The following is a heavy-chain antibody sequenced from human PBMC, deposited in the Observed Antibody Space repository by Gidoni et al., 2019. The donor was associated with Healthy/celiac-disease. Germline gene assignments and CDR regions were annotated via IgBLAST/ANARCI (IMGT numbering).Heavy chain of an antibody. V-gene: IGHV1-3*01. Sequence: QVQLVQSGAEVKKPGASVKVSCKASGYTFTSYAMHWVRQAPGQRLEWMGWINAGNGNTKYSQKFQGRVTITRDTSASTAYMELSSLRSEDTAVYYCARDSRWFGELSAFDYWGQGTLVTVSS. J-gene: IGHJ4*02. CDR2: INAGNGNT. D-gene: IGHD3-10*01. CDR1: GYTFTSYA. CDR3: ARDSRWFGELSAFDY.